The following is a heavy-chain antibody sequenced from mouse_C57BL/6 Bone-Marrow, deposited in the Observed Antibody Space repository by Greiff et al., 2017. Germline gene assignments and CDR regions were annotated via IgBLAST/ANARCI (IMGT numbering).Heavy chain of an antibody. CDR1: GYTFTSYW. CDR3: ARKRDYPGAWFAY. J-gene: IGHJ3*01. D-gene: IGHD5-5*01. CDR2: IHPNSGST. Sequence: QVQLQQPGAELVKPGASVKLSCKASGYTFTSYWMHWVKQRPGQGLEWIGMIHPNSGSTNYNEKFKSKATLTVDKSSSTAYMQLSSLTSEDSAVYYCARKRDYPGAWFAYWGQGTLVTVSA. V-gene: IGHV1-64*01.